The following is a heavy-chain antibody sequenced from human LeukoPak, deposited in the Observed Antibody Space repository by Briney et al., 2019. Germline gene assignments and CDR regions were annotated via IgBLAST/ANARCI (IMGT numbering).Heavy chain of an antibody. CDR2: ITNNGAGT. J-gene: IGHJ4*02. CDR3: AKAYSSGWHFFDY. Sequence: GGSLRLSCAASGFTFSSYAMSWVRQAPGKGLEWVSTITNNGAGTQSAESAQGRFTISRDNSKNTLYLQMNSLRAEDTAIYYCAKAYSSGWHFFDYWGQGTLVTVSS. V-gene: IGHV3-23*01. D-gene: IGHD6-19*01. CDR1: GFTFSSYA.